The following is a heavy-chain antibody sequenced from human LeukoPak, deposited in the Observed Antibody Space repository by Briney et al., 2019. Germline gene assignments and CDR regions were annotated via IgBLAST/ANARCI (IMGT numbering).Heavy chain of an antibody. D-gene: IGHD3-16*01. CDR2: VKPDGSAT. J-gene: IGHJ4*02. CDR3: VRGGSNFFS. Sequence: PGGSLRLPCAASGFAFTPVWMSWVRQAPGKGPEWVANVKPDGSATNHGDSVKGRFTISRDNAKNSLFLQMNSLRVEDSAVYYCVRGGSNFFSWGQGTLVTASA. V-gene: IGHV3-7*01. CDR1: GFAFTPVW.